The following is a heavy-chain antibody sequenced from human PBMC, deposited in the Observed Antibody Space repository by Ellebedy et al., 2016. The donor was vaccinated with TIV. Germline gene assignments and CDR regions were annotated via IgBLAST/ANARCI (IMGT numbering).Heavy chain of an antibody. CDR2: IIPILGIA. CDR3: ARDVDTGYGMDV. V-gene: IGHV1-69*04. D-gene: IGHD5-18*01. CDR1: GGTFSSYA. J-gene: IGHJ6*02. Sequence: SVKVSXXASGGTFSSYAISWVRQAPGQGLEWMGRIIPILGIANYAQKFQGRVTITADKSTSTAYMELSSLRSEDTAVYYCARDVDTGYGMDVWGQGTTVTISS.